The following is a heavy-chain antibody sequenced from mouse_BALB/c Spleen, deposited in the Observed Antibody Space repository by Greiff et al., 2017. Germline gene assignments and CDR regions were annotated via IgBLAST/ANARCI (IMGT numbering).Heavy chain of an antibody. CDR3: ARVDGYAMDY. J-gene: IGHJ4*01. CDR1: GFTFSSYA. V-gene: IGHV5-9-4*01. CDR2: ISSGGSYT. Sequence: DVMLVESGGGLVKPGGSLKLSCAASGFTFSSYAMSWVRQSPEKRLEWVAEISSGGSYTYYPDTVTGRFTISRDNAKNTLYLEMSSLRSEDTAMYYCARVDGYAMDYWGQGTSVTVSS.